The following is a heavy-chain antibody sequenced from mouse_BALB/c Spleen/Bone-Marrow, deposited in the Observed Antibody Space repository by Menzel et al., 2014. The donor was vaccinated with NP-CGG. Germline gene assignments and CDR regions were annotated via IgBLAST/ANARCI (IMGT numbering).Heavy chain of an antibody. J-gene: IGHJ3*01. D-gene: IGHD2-1*01. CDR1: GFNIKDTY. CDR2: IDPANGNT. Sequence: VQLQQSGAELVKPGASVKLSCTASGFNIKDTYMHWVKQRPEQGLEWLGRIDPANGNTKYDPKFQGKATITADTSSNTAYLKPSSLKSEDIAVCYWARNGNYDAWFAYWGQGTLVTVSA. V-gene: IGHV14-3*02. CDR3: ARNGNYDAWFAY.